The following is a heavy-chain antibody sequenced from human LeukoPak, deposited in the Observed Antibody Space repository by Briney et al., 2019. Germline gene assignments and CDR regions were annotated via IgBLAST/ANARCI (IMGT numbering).Heavy chain of an antibody. CDR1: GGSISSGDYY. V-gene: IGHV4-39*07. J-gene: IGHJ6*02. CDR2: INHSGST. CDR3: ARGLVLPAAPDPSGQLHSYYYYGMDV. Sequence: MSSETLSLTCTVSGGSISSGDYYWSWIRQPPGKGLEWIGEINHSGSTNYNPSLKSRVTISVDTSKNQFSLKLSSVTAADTAVYYCARGLVLPAAPDPSGQLHSYYYYGMDVWGQGTTVTVSS. D-gene: IGHD2-2*01.